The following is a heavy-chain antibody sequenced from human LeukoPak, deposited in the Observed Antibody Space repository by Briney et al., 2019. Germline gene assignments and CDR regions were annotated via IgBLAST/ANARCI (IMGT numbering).Heavy chain of an antibody. Sequence: SETLSLTCTVSGGSISSSSYYWGWIRQPPGKGLEWIGSIYYSGSTYYNPSLKSRVTISVDTSKNQFSLKLSSVTAADTAVYYCARVIAAAYWYFDLWGRGTLVTVSS. V-gene: IGHV4-39*01. CDR3: ARVIAAAYWYFDL. D-gene: IGHD6-13*01. J-gene: IGHJ2*01. CDR2: IYYSGST. CDR1: GGSISSSSYY.